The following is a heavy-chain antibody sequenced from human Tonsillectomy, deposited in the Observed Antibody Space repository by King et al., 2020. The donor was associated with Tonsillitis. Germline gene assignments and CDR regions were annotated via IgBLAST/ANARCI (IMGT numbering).Heavy chain of an antibody. V-gene: IGHV3-9*03. D-gene: IGHD3-22*01. CDR1: GFTFDDYA. CDR3: AKDLGNSGYFYYFDY. Sequence: VQLVESGGGLVQPGRSLRLSCAASGFTFDDYAMHWVRQAPGKGLEWVSGITWNSGRIAYADSVKGRFTISRDNAKNSLYLQMNSLRTEDMALYYCAKDLGNSGYFYYFDYWGQGTLVTVSS. J-gene: IGHJ4*02. CDR2: ITWNSGRI.